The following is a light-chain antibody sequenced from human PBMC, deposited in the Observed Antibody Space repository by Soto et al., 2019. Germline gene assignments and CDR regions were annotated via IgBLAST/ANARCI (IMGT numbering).Light chain of an antibody. J-gene: IGKJ4*01. CDR1: QSISSY. CDR2: AAS. CDR3: QQSYSTPLT. Sequence: DIQMTQSPSYLSASVGDRVTIVCRASQSISSYLNWYQQKPGKAPKLLIYAASSLQSGVPSRFSGSGSGTDFTLTISSLQPEDFATYYCQQSYSTPLTFGGGTKVDIK. V-gene: IGKV1-39*01.